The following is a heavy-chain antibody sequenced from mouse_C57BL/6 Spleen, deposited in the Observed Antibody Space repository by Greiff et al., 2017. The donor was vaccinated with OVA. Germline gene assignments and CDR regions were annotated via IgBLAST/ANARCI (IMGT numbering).Heavy chain of an antibody. V-gene: IGHV2-2*01. CDR1: GFSLTSYG. Sequence: QVQLQQSGPGLVQPSQSLSITCTVSGFSLTSYGVHWVRQSPGKGLEWLGVIWSGGSTDYNAAFISRLSISKDNSKSQVFFKMNSLQADDTAIYYCARTSYSNYFDYWGQGTTLTVSS. CDR2: IWSGGST. CDR3: ARTSYSNYFDY. J-gene: IGHJ2*01. D-gene: IGHD2-5*01.